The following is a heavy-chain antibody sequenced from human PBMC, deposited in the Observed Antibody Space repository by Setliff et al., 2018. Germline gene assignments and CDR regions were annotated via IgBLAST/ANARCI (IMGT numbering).Heavy chain of an antibody. Sequence: ASVKVSCKASGYTFTSYGVSWVRQAPGQGLEWMGGTIPVFGTTDYAHKFQGRVTIMTDESTSTAYMELRSLRSDDTAVYYCARSPPNRGFGSGWYGDFWGQGTLVTVSS. CDR3: ARSPPNRGFGSGWYGDF. CDR1: GYTFTSYG. CDR2: TIPVFGTT. V-gene: IGHV1-69*05. D-gene: IGHD6-19*01. J-gene: IGHJ4*02.